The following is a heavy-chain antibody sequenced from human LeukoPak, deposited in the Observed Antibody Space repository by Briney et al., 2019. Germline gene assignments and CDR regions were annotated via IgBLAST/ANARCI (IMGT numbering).Heavy chain of an antibody. J-gene: IGHJ5*02. CDR2: IYYSGST. CDR3: ARQPYYYDSSTLGWFDP. V-gene: IGHV4-39*07. Sequence: SETLSLTCTVSGGSISSSSYYWGWLRQPPGKGLEWIGSIYYSGSTYYNPSLKSRVTISVDTSKNQFSLKLSSVTAADTAVYYCARQPYYYDSSTLGWFDPWGQGTLVTVSS. D-gene: IGHD3-22*01. CDR1: GGSISSSSYY.